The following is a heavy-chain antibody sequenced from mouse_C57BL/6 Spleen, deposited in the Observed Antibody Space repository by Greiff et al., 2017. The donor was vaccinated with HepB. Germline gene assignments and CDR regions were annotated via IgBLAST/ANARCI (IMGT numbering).Heavy chain of an antibody. D-gene: IGHD2-3*01. CDR2: INPSTGGT. J-gene: IGHJ1*03. CDR3: ARRDGYFWYFDV. V-gene: IGHV1-43*01. CDR1: GYSFTGYY. Sequence: VQLQQSGPELVKPGASVKISCKASGYSFTGYYMHWVKQSSEKSLEWIGEINPSTGGTSYNQKFKGKATLTVDKSSSTAYMQLKSLTSEDSAVYYCARRDGYFWYFDVWGTGTTVTVSS.